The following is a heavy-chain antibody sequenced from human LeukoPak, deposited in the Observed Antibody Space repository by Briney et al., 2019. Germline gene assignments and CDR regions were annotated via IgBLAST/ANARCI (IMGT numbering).Heavy chain of an antibody. V-gene: IGHV6-1*01. D-gene: IGHD6-19*01. CDR2: TYYRSKWYN. CDR1: GDTVSSNSAA. Sequence: SQTLSLTCAISGDTVSSNSAAWDWLRQSPSRGREWLGRTYYRSKWYNDYAVSVKSRIIINPDTSKNQFSLQLNSVPPEDTAMYYCAREGLAVAADTLFDYWGQGTLVTVSS. J-gene: IGHJ4*02. CDR3: AREGLAVAADTLFDY.